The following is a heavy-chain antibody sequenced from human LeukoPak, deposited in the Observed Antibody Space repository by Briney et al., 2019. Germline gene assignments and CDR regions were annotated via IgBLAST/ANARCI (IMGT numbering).Heavy chain of an antibody. CDR2: INPSGGST. V-gene: IGHV1-46*01. Sequence: ASVKASCKASGYTFTSYYMHWVRQAPGQGLEWMGIINPSGGSTSYAQKFQGRVTMTRDTSTSTVYMELSSLRSEDTAVYYCARGLVGDDFWSGLPSTFDYWGQGTLVTVSS. J-gene: IGHJ4*02. D-gene: IGHD3-3*01. CDR3: ARGLVGDDFWSGLPSTFDY. CDR1: GYTFTSYY.